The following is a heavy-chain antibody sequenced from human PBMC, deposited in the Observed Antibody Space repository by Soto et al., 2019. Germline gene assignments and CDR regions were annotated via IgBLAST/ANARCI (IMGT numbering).Heavy chain of an antibody. CDR2: INPNSGGT. D-gene: IGHD2-15*01. V-gene: IGHV1-2*04. CDR3: ARMKRYCSGGSCYSFYFDY. J-gene: IGHJ4*02. Sequence: ASVKVSCKASGYTFTGYYMHWVRQAPGQGLEWMGWINPNSGGTNYAQKFQGWVTMTRDTSISTAYMDLSRLRSDDTAVYYCARMKRYCSGGSCYSFYFDYWGQGTLVTVSS. CDR1: GYTFTGYY.